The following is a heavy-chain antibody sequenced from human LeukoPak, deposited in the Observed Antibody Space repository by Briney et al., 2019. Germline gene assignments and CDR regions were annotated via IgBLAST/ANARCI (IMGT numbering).Heavy chain of an antibody. CDR2: IYPGDSDT. D-gene: IGHD3-10*01. CDR1: GYSFTNYW. J-gene: IGHJ4*02. V-gene: IGHV5-51*01. CDR3: ARGREFHRRSFDS. Sequence: GESLKISCNASGYSFTNYWIGWVRQMPGKGLEWMGNIYPGDSDTRYSPSFQGQVTISADKSISTAYLQWSSLKASDSAMYYCARGREFHRRSFDSWGQGTLLTVSS.